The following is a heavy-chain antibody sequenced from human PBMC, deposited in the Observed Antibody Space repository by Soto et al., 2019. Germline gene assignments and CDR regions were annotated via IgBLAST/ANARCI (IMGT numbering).Heavy chain of an antibody. J-gene: IGHJ4*02. CDR3: ARVGGGSGNFDY. Sequence: PXGSLRLSCGASGFTFSNYWMHWVRQAPGEGLVWVSRINGDGSFTRFADSVKGRFTISRDNAKNTLYLQMNSLRVDDTAVYYCARVGGGSGNFDYWGQGTLVTVSS. CDR2: INGDGSFT. CDR1: GFTFSNYW. D-gene: IGHD3-10*01. V-gene: IGHV3-74*01.